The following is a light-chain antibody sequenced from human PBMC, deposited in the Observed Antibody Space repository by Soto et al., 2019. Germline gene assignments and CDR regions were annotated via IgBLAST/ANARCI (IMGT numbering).Light chain of an antibody. CDR1: SGSIASNY. CDR2: EDN. J-gene: IGLJ3*02. Sequence: NFMLTQPHSVSESRGKTVIISCTRSSGSIASNYVQWYQQRPGSSPTTVIYEDNQRPSGVPDRFSGSIDSSSNSASLTISGLETEDEADYFCQSYDATNQVFGGGTKLAVL. CDR3: QSYDATNQV. V-gene: IGLV6-57*01.